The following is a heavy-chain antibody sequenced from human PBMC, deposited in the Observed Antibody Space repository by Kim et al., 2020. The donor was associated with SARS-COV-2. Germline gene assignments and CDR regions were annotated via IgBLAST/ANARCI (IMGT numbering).Heavy chain of an antibody. V-gene: IGHV4-34*01. CDR3: ARGGSSNFDY. Sequence: SETLSLTCAVYGGSFSGYYWSWIRQPPGKGLEWIGEINHSGSTNYNPSLKSRVTISVDTSKNQFSLKLSSVTAAYTAVYYCARGGSSNFDYWGQGTLVT. CDR1: GGSFSGYY. J-gene: IGHJ4*02. CDR2: INHSGST. D-gene: IGHD3-10*01.